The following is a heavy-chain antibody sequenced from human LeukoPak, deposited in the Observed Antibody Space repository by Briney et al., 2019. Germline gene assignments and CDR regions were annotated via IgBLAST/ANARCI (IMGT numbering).Heavy chain of an antibody. V-gene: IGHV4-30-2*01. CDR3: ARVPEYSGYDPNPLGYFDY. J-gene: IGHJ4*02. Sequence: SETLSLTCTVSGGSISSGGYYWSWIRQPPGKGLEWIGYIYHSGSTYYNPSLKSRVTISVDRSKNQFSLKLSSVTAADTAVYYCARVPEYSGYDPNPLGYFDYWGQGTLVTVSS. D-gene: IGHD5-12*01. CDR1: GGSISSGGYY. CDR2: IYHSGST.